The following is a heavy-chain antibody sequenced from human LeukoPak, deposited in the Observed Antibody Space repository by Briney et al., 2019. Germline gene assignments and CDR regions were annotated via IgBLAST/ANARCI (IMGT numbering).Heavy chain of an antibody. Sequence: GGSLRLSCAASGLTVTDNYFSWVRQAPGKGLKWVSVIFPDGRTYHADSVKGRFTISRDRPKNTLLLQMNSLRADDTALYHCARTNTVYGDFDYWGQGILVTVSS. D-gene: IGHD2/OR15-2a*01. CDR2: IFPDGRT. CDR1: GLTVTDNY. V-gene: IGHV3-53*01. CDR3: ARTNTVYGDFDY. J-gene: IGHJ4*02.